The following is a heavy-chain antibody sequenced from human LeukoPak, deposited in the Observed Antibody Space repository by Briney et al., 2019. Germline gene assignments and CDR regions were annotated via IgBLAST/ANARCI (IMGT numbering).Heavy chain of an antibody. J-gene: IGHJ4*02. CDR1: GFTFSSYA. CDR2: ISYDGSNK. Sequence: GGSLRLSCAASGFTFSSYAMHWVRQAPGKGLEWVAVISYDGSNKYYADSVKGRFTISRDNSKNTLYLQMNSLRAEDTAVYYCARDGIAAAKEEYYFDYWGQGTLVTVSS. V-gene: IGHV3-30-3*01. CDR3: ARDGIAAAKEEYYFDY. D-gene: IGHD6-13*01.